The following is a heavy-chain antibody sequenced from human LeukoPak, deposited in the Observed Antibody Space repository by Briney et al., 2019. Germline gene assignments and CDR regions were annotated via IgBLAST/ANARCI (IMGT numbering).Heavy chain of an antibody. CDR1: GDSITTNSYW. Sequence: SETLSLTCSISGDSITTNSYWWGWIRQSPGKGLEWIGSIYSSGNSYYNPSLKTRATISPDTPKNQYSLRLTSVTAADTAIYSWARRGIWDLQIGNWFDPWGQGILVIVSS. D-gene: IGHD3-16*01. V-gene: IGHV4-39*01. J-gene: IGHJ5*02. CDR3: ARRGIWDLQIGNWFDP. CDR2: IYSSGNS.